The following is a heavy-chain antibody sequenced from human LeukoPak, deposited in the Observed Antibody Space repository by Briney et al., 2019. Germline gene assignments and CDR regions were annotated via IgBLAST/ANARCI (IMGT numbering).Heavy chain of an antibody. D-gene: IGHD3-22*01. CDR2: INHSGST. CDR3: AKRYYYDSSGYPKGNYFDY. V-gene: IGHV4-34*01. Sequence: SETLSLTCAVSGGSFSGYYWSWIRQPPGKGLEWIAEINHSGSTNYNPSPKSRVTISVDTSKNQFSLKLSSVTAADTAVYYCAKRYYYDSSGYPKGNYFDYWGQGTLVTVSS. J-gene: IGHJ4*02. CDR1: GGSFSGYY.